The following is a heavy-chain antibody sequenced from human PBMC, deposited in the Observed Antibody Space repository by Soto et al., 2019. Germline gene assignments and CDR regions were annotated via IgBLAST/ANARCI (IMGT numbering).Heavy chain of an antibody. CDR3: ARDWGGGTDYFYYGMDV. J-gene: IGHJ6*02. D-gene: IGHD2-21*01. CDR1: GYTFTGYY. V-gene: IGHV1-2*04. CDR2: INPNSGGT. Sequence: QVQLVQSGAEVKKPGASVKVSCKASGYTFTGYYMHWVRQAPGQGLEWMGWINPNSGGTNYAQKFQGWVTMTRDTSISTAYMELSRLRSDDTAVYYCARDWGGGTDYFYYGMDVWGQGTTVTVSS.